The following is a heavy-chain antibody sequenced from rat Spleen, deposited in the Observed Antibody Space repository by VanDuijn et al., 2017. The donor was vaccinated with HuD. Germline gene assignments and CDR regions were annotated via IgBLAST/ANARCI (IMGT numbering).Heavy chain of an antibody. CDR3: ARFEAASPLDY. CDR1: GYSITNNY. D-gene: IGHD1-2*01. V-gene: IGHV3-1*01. CDR2: IKYSGNT. J-gene: IGHJ2*01. Sequence: EVQLQESGPGLVKPSQSLSLTCSVTGYSITNNYWGWIRKFPGNKMEWMGYIKYSGNTNYNPSLKSRFSITRDTSKNQFFLQLRSVTTEDTATYYCARFEAASPLDYWGQGVMVPVSS.